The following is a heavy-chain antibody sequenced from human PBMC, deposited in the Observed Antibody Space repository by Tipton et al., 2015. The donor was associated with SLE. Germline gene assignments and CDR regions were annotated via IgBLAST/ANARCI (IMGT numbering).Heavy chain of an antibody. CDR3: ARHHGSGWLYGLDV. CDR1: GGSISSNDYY. V-gene: IGHV4-59*08. CDR2: IYYREGT. Sequence: TLSLTCTVSGGSISSNDYYWSWIRQPPGEGLEWIGYIYYREGTNYSPSLKSRVTISLDASKNQLSLKLSSVTAADTAVYYCARHHGSGWLYGLDVWGQGTTVTVSS. D-gene: IGHD6-19*01. J-gene: IGHJ6*02.